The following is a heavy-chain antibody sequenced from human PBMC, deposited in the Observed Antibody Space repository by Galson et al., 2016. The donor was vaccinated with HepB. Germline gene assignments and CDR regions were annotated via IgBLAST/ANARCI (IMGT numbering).Heavy chain of an antibody. CDR2: ISAYNGNS. J-gene: IGHJ4*02. V-gene: IGHV1-18*04. CDR3: ARDGAVSPSNFDS. Sequence: SVKVSCKASGYTFDINGISWLRQTPAHGLEWLGWISAYNGNSNHAQNLQGRVTLTTDTSTSTAYMELRALTSDDTAVYFCARDGAVSPSNFDSWGQGTLVAVSS. D-gene: IGHD2-8*01. CDR1: GYTFDING.